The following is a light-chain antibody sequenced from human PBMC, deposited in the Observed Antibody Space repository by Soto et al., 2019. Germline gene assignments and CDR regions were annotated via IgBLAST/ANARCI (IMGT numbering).Light chain of an antibody. V-gene: IGKV1-5*01. Sequence: DIQMTQSPSTLSASVGDRVTITCRASQNINTLLAWYQQKPGKAPQLLIYDASNLESGVPSRFSGSGSGTEFTLTISSLQPDDFATYYCQQYMSYSFGQGTKVDIK. CDR1: QNINTL. CDR3: QQYMSYS. CDR2: DAS. J-gene: IGKJ1*01.